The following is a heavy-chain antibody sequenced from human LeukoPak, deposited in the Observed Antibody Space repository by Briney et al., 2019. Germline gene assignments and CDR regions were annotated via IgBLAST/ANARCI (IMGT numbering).Heavy chain of an antibody. Sequence: SETLSLTCTVSGGSIGSYYWSWIRQPAGKGLEWIGRIYTSGSTNYNPSLKSRVTMSVDTSTNQFFLKMTSVTAADTGVYSCARDSGTTGEVKFGPWGRGTLVTVSS. J-gene: IGHJ5*02. D-gene: IGHD3-10*01. V-gene: IGHV4-4*07. CDR3: ARDSGTTGEVKFGP. CDR1: GGSIGSYY. CDR2: IYTSGST.